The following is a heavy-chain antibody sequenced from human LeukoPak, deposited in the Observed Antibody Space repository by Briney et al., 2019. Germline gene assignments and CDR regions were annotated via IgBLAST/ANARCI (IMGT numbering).Heavy chain of an antibody. CDR3: ARLWRAAIDY. Sequence: SETLSLTCAAYGGSFSGYYWSWIRQPPGKGLEWIGSIYYSGSTYYNPSLKSRVTISADTSKNQFSLKLSSVTAADTAVYYCARLWRAAIDYGGQGTLVTVSS. J-gene: IGHJ4*02. D-gene: IGHD1-1*01. CDR1: GGSFSGYY. V-gene: IGHV4-34*01. CDR2: IYYSGST.